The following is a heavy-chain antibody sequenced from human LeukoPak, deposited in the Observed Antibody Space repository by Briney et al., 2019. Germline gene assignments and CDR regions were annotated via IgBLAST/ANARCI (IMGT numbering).Heavy chain of an antibody. CDR2: TYYRSKWYS. CDR1: GDRVSSNSAA. D-gene: IGHD2-8*01. CDR3: ARMSYDSKPV. V-gene: IGHV6-1*01. Sequence: SQTLSLTCAISGDRVSSNSAAWNWFRQSPSSGLEWLGRTYYRSKWYSNYAVSVESRITVSPDSSKNQFSLHLNSVTPEDTAVYYCARMSYDSKPVWGRGTLVTVSS. J-gene: IGHJ4*02.